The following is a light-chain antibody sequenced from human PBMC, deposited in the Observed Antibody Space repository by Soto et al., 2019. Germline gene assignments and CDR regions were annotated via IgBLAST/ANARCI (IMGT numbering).Light chain of an antibody. J-gene: IGKJ4*01. CDR3: LQYDTEPRT. Sequence: TQSPEALAVSMADRATISCKSSQNVLSRSGNNSYLAWYQQKPGQSPKLLIYWASTRECGVPARFSGSGSGTDFTLTISSLQAEDFAIYYCLQYDTEPRTFGGGTKVDI. V-gene: IGKV4-1*01. CDR2: WAS. CDR1: QNVLSRSGNNSY.